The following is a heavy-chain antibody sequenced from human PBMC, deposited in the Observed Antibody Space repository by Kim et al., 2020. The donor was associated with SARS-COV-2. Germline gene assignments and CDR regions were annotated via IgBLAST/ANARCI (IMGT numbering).Heavy chain of an antibody. CDR3: ARGLGHPIDY. CDR2: T. J-gene: IGHJ4*02. V-gene: IGHV4-30-2*04. Sequence: TSYTPSLKGRLTISVDTSKRQFSLALSSVPAADTAVYYCARGLGHPIDYWGQGTLVTVSS. D-gene: IGHD3-10*01.